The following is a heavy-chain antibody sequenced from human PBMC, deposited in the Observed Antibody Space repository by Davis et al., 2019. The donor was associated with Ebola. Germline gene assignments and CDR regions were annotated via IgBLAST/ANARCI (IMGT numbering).Heavy chain of an antibody. CDR3: ARDSSWDYFDY. J-gene: IGHJ4*02. D-gene: IGHD6-13*01. Sequence: PGGSLRLSCAASGFTFSSYGMHWVRQAPGKGPEWVAVIWYDGSNKYYADSVKGRFTISRDNSKNTLYLQMNSLRAEDTAVYYCARDSSWDYFDYWGQGTLVTVSS. CDR2: IWYDGSNK. CDR1: GFTFSSYG. V-gene: IGHV3-33*01.